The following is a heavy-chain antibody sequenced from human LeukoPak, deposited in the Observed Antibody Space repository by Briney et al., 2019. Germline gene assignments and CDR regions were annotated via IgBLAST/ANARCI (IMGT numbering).Heavy chain of an antibody. J-gene: IGHJ4*02. CDR2: IKQDGSEK. D-gene: IGHD3-9*01. CDR3: ARDGFDEGIYFDY. CDR1: GFTFSSHW. V-gene: IGHV3-7*01. Sequence: GGSLRLSCAASGFTFSSHWMSWVRQAPGKGLECVANIKQDGSEKYYVDSVKGRFTISRDNAKNSLYLQMNSLRAEDTAVYYCARDGFDEGIYFDYWGQGTLVTVSS.